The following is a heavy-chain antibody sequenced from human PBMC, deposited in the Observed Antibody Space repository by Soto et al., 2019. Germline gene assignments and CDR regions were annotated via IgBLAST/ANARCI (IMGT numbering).Heavy chain of an antibody. CDR3: ARDQGIASSGPFDY. D-gene: IGHD6-13*01. J-gene: IGHJ4*02. V-gene: IGHV4-59*01. Sequence: KTSETLSLTCTVSGDSISNYHWSWIRQAPGKGLEWIGFIYHSGNTNYNPSLKSRVTMSIDTSKSQFSLKLDSVTAADTAVYYCARDQGIASSGPFDYWGPGTLVTVSS. CDR1: GDSISNYH. CDR2: IYHSGNT.